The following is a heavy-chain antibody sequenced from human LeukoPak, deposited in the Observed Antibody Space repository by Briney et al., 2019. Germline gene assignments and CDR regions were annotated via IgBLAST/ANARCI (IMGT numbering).Heavy chain of an antibody. Sequence: GGSLRLSCAASGFTVSSNYMSWVRQAPGKGLEWVSVIYSGGSTYYADSVKGRFTISRDNSKNTLYLQMNSLRAEDTAVYYCAREVLTVTTTWFDPWGQGTLVTVSS. D-gene: IGHD4-17*01. CDR1: GFTVSSNY. CDR2: IYSGGST. V-gene: IGHV3-66*01. CDR3: AREVLTVTTTWFDP. J-gene: IGHJ5*02.